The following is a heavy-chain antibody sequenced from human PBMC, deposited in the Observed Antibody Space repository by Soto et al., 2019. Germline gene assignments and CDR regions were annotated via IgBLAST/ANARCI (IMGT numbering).Heavy chain of an antibody. D-gene: IGHD2-15*01. CDR3: ARDRRCSGGSCFDX. V-gene: IGHV3-21*01. J-gene: IGHJ4*02. CDR2: ISSSSSYI. Sequence: PGGSLRLSCAASGFTFSSYSMNWVRQAPGKGLEWVSSISSSSSYIYYADSVKGRFTISRDNAKNSLYLQMNSLRAEDTAVYYCARDRRCSGGSCFDXWGQGTLVTVSS. CDR1: GFTFSSYS.